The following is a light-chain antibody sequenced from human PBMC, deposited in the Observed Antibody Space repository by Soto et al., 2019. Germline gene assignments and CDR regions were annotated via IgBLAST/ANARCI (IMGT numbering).Light chain of an antibody. J-gene: IGKJ1*01. CDR3: QQYNNLPPT. CDR2: SAS. CDR1: ERVSTN. V-gene: IGKV3-15*01. Sequence: DIVMTQSPLTLSMSPGESATLSCRASERVSTNLAWYQQTPGRAPRLLIYSASRRPTDIPVRFSGSGSGAEFTLTISSLQSEDFAIYYCQQYNNLPPTFGQGTKVDIK.